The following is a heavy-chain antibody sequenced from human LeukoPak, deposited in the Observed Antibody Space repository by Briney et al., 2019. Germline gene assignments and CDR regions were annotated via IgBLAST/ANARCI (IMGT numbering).Heavy chain of an antibody. Sequence: ASVKVSCKASGYTFTSYAMHWVRQAPGQRLEWMGWINAGNGNTKYSQKFQGRVTITRDTSASTAYMELSSLRSEDTAVYYCARPREGRGVINWFDPWGQGTLVTVSS. D-gene: IGHD3-10*01. CDR2: INAGNGNT. CDR1: GYTFTSYA. V-gene: IGHV1-3*01. J-gene: IGHJ5*02. CDR3: ARPREGRGVINWFDP.